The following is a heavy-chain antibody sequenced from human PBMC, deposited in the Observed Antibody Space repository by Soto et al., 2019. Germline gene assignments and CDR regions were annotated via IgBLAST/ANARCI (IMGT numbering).Heavy chain of an antibody. CDR1: GGSISSYY. CDR3: ARHLYGDSADY. Sequence: SETLSLTCTVSGGSISSYYWSWIRQPPGKGLEWIGYIYYSGSTNYNPSLKSRVTISVDTSKNQFSLKLSSVTAADTAVYYCARHLYGDSADYWGQGTLVTVSS. V-gene: IGHV4-59*08. J-gene: IGHJ4*02. D-gene: IGHD4-17*01. CDR2: IYYSGST.